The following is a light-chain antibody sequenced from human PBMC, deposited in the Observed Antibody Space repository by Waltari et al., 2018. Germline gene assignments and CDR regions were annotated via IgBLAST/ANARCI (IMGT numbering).Light chain of an antibody. J-gene: IGKJ1*01. Sequence: DVVVTQSPLALPVTRGQPASISCSTSQSLENSAGCTYLNWFHQRPGQSPRRLIYQVSKRDSGVPDRFSGSGSGTDFTLRISSVEAEDVGVYYCMQGTHWPRTFGQGTKVDIK. CDR1: QSLENSAGCTY. CDR2: QVS. CDR3: MQGTHWPRT. V-gene: IGKV2-30*01.